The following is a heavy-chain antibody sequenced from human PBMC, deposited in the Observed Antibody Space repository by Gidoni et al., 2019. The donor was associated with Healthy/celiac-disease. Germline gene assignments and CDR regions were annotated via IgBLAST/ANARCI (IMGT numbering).Heavy chain of an antibody. CDR1: GYTFTSYA. CDR2: INAGNGNT. J-gene: IGHJ5*01. CDR3: ARGIYRTYYYDSSGYWWNWFDS. V-gene: IGHV1-3*01. Sequence: QVQLVQSGAEVKKPGASVKVSCKASGYTFTSYAMHWVRQAPGQRLEWMGWINAGNGNTKYSQKFQGRVTITRDTSASTAYMELSSLRSEDTAVYYCARGIYRTYYYDSSGYWWNWFDSWGQGTLVTVSS. D-gene: IGHD3-22*01.